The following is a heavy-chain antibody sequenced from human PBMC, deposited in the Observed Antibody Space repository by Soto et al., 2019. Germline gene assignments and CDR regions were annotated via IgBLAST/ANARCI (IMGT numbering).Heavy chain of an antibody. Sequence: QVQLVESGGGVVQPGRSLRLSCAASGFTFSSYAMHWVRQAPGKGLEWVAVISYDGSNKYYADSVKGRFTISRDNSKNTLYLQMNSLRAEDTAVYYCARAAAGTGWYFDLWGRGTLVTVSS. V-gene: IGHV3-30-3*01. CDR3: ARAAAGTGWYFDL. CDR1: GFTFSSYA. J-gene: IGHJ2*01. D-gene: IGHD6-13*01. CDR2: ISYDGSNK.